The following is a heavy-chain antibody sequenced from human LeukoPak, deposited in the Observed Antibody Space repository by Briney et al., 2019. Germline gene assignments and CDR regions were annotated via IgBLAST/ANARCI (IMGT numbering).Heavy chain of an antibody. CDR3: ANGRYYDSSGPLPTDY. V-gene: IGHV3-23*01. J-gene: IGHJ4*02. D-gene: IGHD3-22*01. CDR1: GFTFSSYA. Sequence: QPGGSLRLSCAASGFTFSSYAMSWVRQAPGKGLEWVSAISGSGGSTYYADSVKGRFTISRDNSKNTLYLQMNSLRAEDTAVYYCANGRYYDSSGPLPTDYWGQGTLVTVSS. CDR2: ISGSGGST.